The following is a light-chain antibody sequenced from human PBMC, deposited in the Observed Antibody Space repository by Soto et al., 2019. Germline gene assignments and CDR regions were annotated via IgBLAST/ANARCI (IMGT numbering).Light chain of an antibody. J-gene: IGKJ4*01. CDR1: QGIAPY. V-gene: IGKV1-27*01. CDR3: QKYNSASLT. CDR2: ATS. Sequence: DVQMTQSPSSLSAFVGDRVTITCRASQGIAPYLAWFQQKPGKVPKLLIYATSTVQSGVPSRFSGSGSGTDFTLTINSLQPEDVGTYYCQKYNSASLTFGGGTKVEIK.